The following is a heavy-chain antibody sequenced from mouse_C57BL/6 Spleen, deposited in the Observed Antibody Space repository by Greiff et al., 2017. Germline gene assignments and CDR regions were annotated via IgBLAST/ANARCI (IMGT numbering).Heavy chain of an antibody. D-gene: IGHD1-1*01. CDR2: IYPGDGDT. CDR1: GYAFSSSW. J-gene: IGHJ1*03. V-gene: IGHV1-82*01. Sequence: VQLQQSGPELVKPGASVKISCKASGYAFSSSWRNWVKQRPGKGLGWIGRIYPGDGDTNYNGKFKGKATLTADKSSSTAYMQLSSLTSEDSAVYFCARDYGRRDWYFDVWGTGTTVTVSS. CDR3: ARDYGRRDWYFDV.